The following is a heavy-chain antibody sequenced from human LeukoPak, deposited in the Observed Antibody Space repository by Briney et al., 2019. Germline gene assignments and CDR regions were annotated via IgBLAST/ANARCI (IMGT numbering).Heavy chain of an antibody. J-gene: IGHJ4*02. V-gene: IGHV1-18*01. Sequence: ASVKVSCKASGYSFTSYGTSWVRQAPGQGLEWMGWVSAYNGNTDYAQKFQGRVTMTTDTSTTTAYMELRSLKSDDTAVYYCARGPLSGSYGDYWGQGTLVTVSS. CDR1: GYSFTSYG. CDR3: ARGPLSGSYGDY. CDR2: VSAYNGNT. D-gene: IGHD1-26*01.